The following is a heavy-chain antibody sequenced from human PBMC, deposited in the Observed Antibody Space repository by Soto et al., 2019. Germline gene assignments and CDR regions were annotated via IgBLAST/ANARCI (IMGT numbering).Heavy chain of an antibody. D-gene: IGHD4-17*01. J-gene: IGHJ6*02. V-gene: IGHV3-30-3*01. CDR1: GFTFSSYA. CDR3: ARGRNGDYPYYYHYYGMDV. CDR2: ISYDGSNK. Sequence: GGSLRLSCAASGFTFSSYAMHWVRQAPGKGLEWVAVISYDGSNKYYADSVKGRFTISRDNSKNTLYLQMNSLRAEDTAVYYCARGRNGDYPYYYHYYGMDVWGQGTTVTVSS.